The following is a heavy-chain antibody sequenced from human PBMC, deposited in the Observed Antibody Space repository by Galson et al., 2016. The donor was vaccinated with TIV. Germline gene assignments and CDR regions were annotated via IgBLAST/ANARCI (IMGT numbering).Heavy chain of an antibody. J-gene: IGHJ1*01. CDR3: ARGETYYDSKYFHH. CDR2: IIGMSGTT. Sequence: SVKVSCKASGGTFSSYAISWVRQAPGQGPEWMGGIIGMSGTTNYAQKFQGRVTITADGITSTAYMELSSLRSDDTAVYFCARGETYYDSKYFHHWGQGTLV. CDR1: GGTFSSYA. D-gene: IGHD3-22*01. V-gene: IGHV1-69*13.